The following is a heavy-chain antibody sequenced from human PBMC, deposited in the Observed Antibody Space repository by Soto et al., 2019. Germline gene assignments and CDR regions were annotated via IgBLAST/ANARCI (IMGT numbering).Heavy chain of an antibody. V-gene: IGHV1-24*01. CDR2: FDPEDGET. CDR3: ATEYSGGSGSRPLYYYYGRDV. J-gene: IGHJ6*02. D-gene: IGHD3-10*01. CDR1: GYTLTELS. Sequence: ASVKVSCKASGYTLTELSMHWVRQAPGKGLEWMGGFDPEDGETIYAQKFQGRVTMTEDTSTDTAYMELSSLRSEDTAVYYCATEYSGGSGSRPLYYYYGRDVWGQGTTVTFSS.